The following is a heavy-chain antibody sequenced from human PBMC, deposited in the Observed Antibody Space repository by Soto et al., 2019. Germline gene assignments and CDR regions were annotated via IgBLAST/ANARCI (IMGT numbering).Heavy chain of an antibody. J-gene: IGHJ5*02. CDR3: AKDAYSGSYYWFDP. V-gene: IGHV3-23*01. CDR1: GFTFSSYA. D-gene: IGHD1-26*01. Sequence: EVQLLESEGGLVQPGGSLRLSCAASGFTFSSYAMSWVRQAPGKGLEWVSVISGSGSNTYYADSVKGRFTISRDNSKNTLYLQLNSLRAEDTAVYYCAKDAYSGSYYWFDPWGQGTLVTVSS. CDR2: ISGSGSNT.